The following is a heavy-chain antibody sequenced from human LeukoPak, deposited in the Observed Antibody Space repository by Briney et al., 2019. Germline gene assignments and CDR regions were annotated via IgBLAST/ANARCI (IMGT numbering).Heavy chain of an antibody. Sequence: ASVQVSCKASGYTFTGYYMHWVRPAPGQGLEWMGWVNPNSGGTNYAQKCRVTMTRDTSISTAYMELSRLRSDDTAVYYCARGIVGATTGDWGQGTLVTVSS. V-gene: IGHV1-2*02. CDR2: VNPNSGGT. CDR3: ARGIVGATTGD. D-gene: IGHD1-26*01. J-gene: IGHJ4*02. CDR1: GYTFTGYY.